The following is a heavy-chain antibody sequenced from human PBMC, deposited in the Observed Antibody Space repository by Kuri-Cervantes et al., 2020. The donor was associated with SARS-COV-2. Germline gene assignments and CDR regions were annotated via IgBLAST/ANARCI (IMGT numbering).Heavy chain of an antibody. J-gene: IGHJ5*02. CDR1: GFTFSSYG. CDR3: AKGTRSSGYYCGLDL. D-gene: IGHD3-22*01. CDR2: ISYDEVNK. V-gene: IGHV3-33*05. Sequence: GGSLRLSCAASGFTFSSYGMHWVRQAPGKGLEWVALISYDEVNKYYADSVKGRFSISRDNSKNTLYLQMNSLRADDTAVYYCAKGTRSSGYYCGLDLWGQGTLVTVSS.